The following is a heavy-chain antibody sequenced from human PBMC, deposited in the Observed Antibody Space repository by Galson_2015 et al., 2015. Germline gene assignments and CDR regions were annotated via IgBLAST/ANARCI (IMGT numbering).Heavy chain of an antibody. CDR1: GYTFTSYD. J-gene: IGHJ4*02. CDR2: INPNSGGT. Sequence: SVKVSCKASGYTFTSYDINWVRQAPGQGLEWMGRINPNSGGTNYAQKFQGRVTMTRDTSISTAYMELSRLRSDDTAVYYCASITWCGGSCYSSNHFDYWGQGTLVTVSS. CDR3: ASITWCGGSCYSSNHFDY. V-gene: IGHV1-2*06. D-gene: IGHD2-15*01.